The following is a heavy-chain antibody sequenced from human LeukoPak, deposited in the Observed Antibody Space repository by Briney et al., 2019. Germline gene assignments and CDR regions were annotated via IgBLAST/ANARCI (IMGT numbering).Heavy chain of an antibody. J-gene: IGHJ4*02. CDR3: AKTPSYYYDSSGSALDY. V-gene: IGHV3-43*01. CDR1: GFTFDDYT. D-gene: IGHD3-22*01. Sequence: PGGSLRLSCAASGFTFDDYTMHWVRQAPGKGLEWVSLISWDGGSTYYADSVKGRFTISRDNSKNSLYLQMNSLRAEDTAVYYCAKTPSYYYDSSGSALDYWGQGTLVTVSS. CDR2: ISWDGGST.